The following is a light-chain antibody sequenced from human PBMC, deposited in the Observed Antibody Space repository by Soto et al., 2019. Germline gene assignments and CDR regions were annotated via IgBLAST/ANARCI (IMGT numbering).Light chain of an antibody. CDR2: DVT. V-gene: IGLV2-11*01. Sequence: QSALTQPRSVSGSPGQSVTIACTVTSNDVGGYDYVSWYQQYPGKAPTYILYDVTKRPSGVPDRFSGSKSGNTASLTISGLQADDEADYYCCSYAGNYTFFGGGTKVTVL. J-gene: IGLJ2*01. CDR3: CSYAGNYTF. CDR1: SNDVGGYDY.